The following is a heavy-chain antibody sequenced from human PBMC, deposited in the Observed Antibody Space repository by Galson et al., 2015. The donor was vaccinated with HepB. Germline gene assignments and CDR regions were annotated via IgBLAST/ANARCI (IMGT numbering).Heavy chain of an antibody. V-gene: IGHV6-1*01. CDR1: GDSVSSNSAA. CDR3: ARDLGGYCSGGSCYSNWFDP. J-gene: IGHJ5*02. Sequence: CAISGDSVSSNSAAWNWIRQSPSRGLEWLGRTYYRSKWYNDYAVSVKSRITINPDTSKNQFSLQLNSVTPEDTAVYYCARDLGGYCSGGSCYSNWFDPWGQGTLVTVSS. D-gene: IGHD2-15*01. CDR2: TYYRSKWYN.